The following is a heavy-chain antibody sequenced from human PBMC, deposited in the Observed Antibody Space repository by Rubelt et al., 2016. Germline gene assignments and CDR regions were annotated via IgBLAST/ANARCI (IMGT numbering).Heavy chain of an antibody. J-gene: IGHJ6*02. V-gene: IGHV4-39*07. CDR1: GGSISSSSYY. CDR2: IYYSGSI. CDR3: ASFLRGYYYYGMDV. D-gene: IGHD2/OR15-2a*01. Sequence: QLQLRESGPGLVKPSETLSLTCTVSGGSISSSSYYWGWIRQPPGKGLEWIGTIYYSGSIYYNPSLKDRVTISVDTSKNYFSRKLSSVTAADTAVYYCASFLRGYYYYGMDVWGQGTTVTVSS.